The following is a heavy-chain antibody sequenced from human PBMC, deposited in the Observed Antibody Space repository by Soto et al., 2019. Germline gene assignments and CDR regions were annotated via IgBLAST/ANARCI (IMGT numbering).Heavy chain of an antibody. D-gene: IGHD3-22*01. CDR1: GFTFSSYG. J-gene: IGHJ3*02. V-gene: IGHV3-33*01. Sequence: SLRLDCAASGFTFSSYGMHWVRQAPGKGLEWVAVIWYDGSNKYYADSVKRRFTISRDNSKNTLYLQMNSLRAEDTAVYYCAREGIVVAHAFDIWGQGTMVTVS. CDR2: IWYDGSNK. CDR3: AREGIVVAHAFDI.